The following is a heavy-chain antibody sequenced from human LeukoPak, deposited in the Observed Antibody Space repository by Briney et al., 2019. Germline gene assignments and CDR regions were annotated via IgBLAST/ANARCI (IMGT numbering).Heavy chain of an antibody. V-gene: IGHV4-59*12. J-gene: IGHJ6*02. D-gene: IGHD6-19*01. Sequence: PSETLSLTCTVSGGSISSYYWSWIRQPPGKGLEWIGYIYHSGSTYYNPSLKSRVTISVDKSKNQFSLKLSSVTAADTAVYYCARDRSSHIIAVAGTYYYYSMDVWGQGTTVTVSS. CDR3: ARDRSSHIIAVAGTYYYYSMDV. CDR1: GGSISSYY. CDR2: IYHSGST.